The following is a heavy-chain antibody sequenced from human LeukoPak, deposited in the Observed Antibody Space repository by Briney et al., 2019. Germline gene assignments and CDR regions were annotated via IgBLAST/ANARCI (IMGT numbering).Heavy chain of an antibody. CDR3: AKANKYYDSSGYYCEAFDI. V-gene: IGHV3-23*01. CDR1: GFTFSSYA. CDR2: ISGSGGST. Sequence: GGSLRLSCAASGFTFSSYAMSWVRQAPGKGLEWVSAISGSGGSTYYADSVKGRFTISRDNSKNTLYLQMNSLRAEDTAVYYCAKANKYYDSSGYYCEAFDIWGQGTMVTVSP. D-gene: IGHD3-22*01. J-gene: IGHJ3*02.